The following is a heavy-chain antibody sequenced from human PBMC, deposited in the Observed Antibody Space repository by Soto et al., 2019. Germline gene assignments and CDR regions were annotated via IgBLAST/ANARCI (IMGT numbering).Heavy chain of an antibody. CDR1: GVPFSSYA. Sequence: QVQLVQSGAEVKKPGSSVKVSCKASGVPFSSYAISWVRQAPGQGLAWMGGIIPIFGTANYAQKFQGRVTIAADESTTTAYLELSSLTSEDTAMYYCARGSHSPGIAVAGYYYWGQGTLVTVS. CDR3: ARGSHSPGIAVAGYYY. J-gene: IGHJ4*02. CDR2: IIPIFGTA. D-gene: IGHD6-19*01. V-gene: IGHV1-69*01.